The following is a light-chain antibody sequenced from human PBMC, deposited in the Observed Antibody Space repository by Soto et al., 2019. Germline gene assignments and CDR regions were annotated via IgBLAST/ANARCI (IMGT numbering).Light chain of an antibody. CDR3: KSYAGSNTYV. CDR2: EVV. V-gene: IGLV2-8*01. Sequence: QSALTQPPSASGSPGRSATISCTGTKNDIGVYDFVSWYQHHPGKAPRLIIYEVVQRPSGVPDRFSGSKSGNTASLAVSGLQAAGEADYFCKSYAGSNTYVFGSGTKVTVL. J-gene: IGLJ1*01. CDR1: KNDIGVYDF.